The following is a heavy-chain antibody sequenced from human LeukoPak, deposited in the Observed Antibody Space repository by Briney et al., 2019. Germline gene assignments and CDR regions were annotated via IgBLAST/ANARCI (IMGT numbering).Heavy chain of an antibody. D-gene: IGHD3-22*01. Sequence: GGSLRLSCAASGFTFSSYAMSWVRQAPGKGLEWVSAISGSGGSTYYADSVKGRFTISRDNSKNTLYLQMNSLRAEDTAVYYCKGYYDSSGYLVYWGQGTLVTVSS. CDR1: GFTFSSYA. CDR2: ISGSGGST. J-gene: IGHJ4*02. CDR3: KGYYDSSGYLVY. V-gene: IGHV3-23*01.